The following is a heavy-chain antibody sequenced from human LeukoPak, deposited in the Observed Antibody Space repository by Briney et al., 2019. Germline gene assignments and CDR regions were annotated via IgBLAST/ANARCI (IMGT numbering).Heavy chain of an antibody. CDR1: GYSISSGYY. V-gene: IGHV4-38-2*02. J-gene: IGHJ1*01. CDR2: IYYSGST. CDR3: ARLKYYFDRSGYRAEYFQQ. Sequence: SETLSLTCTVSGYSISSGYYWGWIRQPPGKGLEWIGSIYYSGSTYYNPSLKNRLTISVDTSKNQFSLKLSSVTAADTAVYYCARLKYYFDRSGYRAEYFQQWGQGTLVTASS. D-gene: IGHD3-22*01.